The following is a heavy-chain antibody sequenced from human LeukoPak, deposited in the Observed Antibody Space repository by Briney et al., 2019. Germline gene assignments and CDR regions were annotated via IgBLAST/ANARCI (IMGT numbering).Heavy chain of an antibody. V-gene: IGHV4-59*01. J-gene: IGHJ4*02. Sequence: SETLSLTCTVSGGSISSYYWSWIRQPPGKGLEWIGYIYYSGSTNYNPSLKSRVTISVDTSKNQFSLNLSSVTAADTAVYYCARDRGWMGYGDYYFDYWGQGTLVTVSS. CDR3: ARDRGWMGYGDYYFDY. CDR2: IYYSGST. D-gene: IGHD4-17*01. CDR1: GGSISSYY.